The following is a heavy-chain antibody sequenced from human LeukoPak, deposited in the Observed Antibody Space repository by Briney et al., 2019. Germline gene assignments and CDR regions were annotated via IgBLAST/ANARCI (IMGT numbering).Heavy chain of an antibody. CDR2: IAYDGTHK. CDR3: ARDRVVPATNWFDP. J-gene: IGHJ5*02. D-gene: IGHD2-2*01. CDR1: GFTFTGHG. Sequence: GASLRLSCAASGFTFTGHGMHWVRQAPGKGLEWVAVIAYDGTHKYYADSVKGRFTISRDNSKNTLYLQMNSLRAEDTAVYYCARDRVVPATNWFDPWGQGTLVTVSS. V-gene: IGHV3-30*03.